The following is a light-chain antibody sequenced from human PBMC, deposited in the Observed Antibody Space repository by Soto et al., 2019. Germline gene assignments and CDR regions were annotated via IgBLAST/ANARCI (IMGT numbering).Light chain of an antibody. Sequence: DIVMTQSPDSLAVSLGERATINCKSSQSVLSTSKNKNFLAWYQQKPGQPPRLLIYWASTRESGVPDRFSGGGSGKNFPLTNSTRQAEDGAVNYCKKYYPSWWTLGQGTKVKIK. CDR2: WAS. V-gene: IGKV4-1*01. CDR1: QSVLSTSKNKNF. J-gene: IGKJ1*01. CDR3: KKYYPSWWT.